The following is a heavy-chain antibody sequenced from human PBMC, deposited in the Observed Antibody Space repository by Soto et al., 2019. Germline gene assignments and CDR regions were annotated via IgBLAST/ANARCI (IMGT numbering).Heavy chain of an antibody. J-gene: IGHJ4*02. CDR1: VFTFSSYS. Sequence: PGGSLRLSCAASVFTFSSYSMNWVRQAPGKGLEWVSSISSSSSYIYYADSVKGRFTISRDNAKNSLYLQMNSLRAEDTAVYYCAREGIAAAGTVDYWGQGTLVTVSS. V-gene: IGHV3-21*01. CDR2: ISSSSSYI. D-gene: IGHD6-13*01. CDR3: AREGIAAAGTVDY.